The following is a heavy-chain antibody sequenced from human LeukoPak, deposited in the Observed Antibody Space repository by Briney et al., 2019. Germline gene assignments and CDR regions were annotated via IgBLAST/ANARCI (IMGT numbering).Heavy chain of an antibody. D-gene: IGHD3-16*01. J-gene: IGHJ6*02. V-gene: IGHV4-30-4*01. CDR2: IYYSGST. CDR3: ARTGGYYYYYGMDV. CDR1: GGSISSGDYY. Sequence: SETLSLTCTVSGGSISSGDYYWSWIRQPPGKSLEWIGYIYYSGSTYYNPSLKSRVTIPVDTSKNQFSLKLSSVTAADTAVYYCARTGGYYYYYGMDVWGQGTTVTVSS.